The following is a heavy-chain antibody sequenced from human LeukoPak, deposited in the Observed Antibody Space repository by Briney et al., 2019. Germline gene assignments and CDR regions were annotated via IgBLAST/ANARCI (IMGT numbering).Heavy chain of an antibody. CDR3: ARGWSGWYLFDN. D-gene: IGHD6-19*01. Sequence: GGSLRLSCAASGFTFSSYAMSWARQAPGKGLEWVSVISGSGGTTHYADSVKGRFSISRDNSKNTLYLATNSLRAEDTAVYYCARGWSGWYLFDNWGQGTLVTVSS. V-gene: IGHV3-23*01. J-gene: IGHJ4*02. CDR1: GFTFSSYA. CDR2: ISGSGGTT.